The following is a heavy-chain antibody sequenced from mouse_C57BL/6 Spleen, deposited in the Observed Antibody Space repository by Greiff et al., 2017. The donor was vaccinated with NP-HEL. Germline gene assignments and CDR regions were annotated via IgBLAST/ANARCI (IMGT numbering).Heavy chain of an antibody. V-gene: IGHV1-59*01. CDR1: GYTFTSYW. CDR2: IDPSDSYT. D-gene: IGHD1-1*01. CDR3: AREGFITTVVATGWDY. J-gene: IGHJ4*01. Sequence: QVHVKQPGAELVRPGTSVKLSCKASGYTFTSYWMHWVKQRPGQGLEWIGVIDPSDSYTNYNQKFKGKATLTVDTSSSTAYMQLSSLTSEDSAVYYCAREGFITTVVATGWDYWGQGTSVTVSS.